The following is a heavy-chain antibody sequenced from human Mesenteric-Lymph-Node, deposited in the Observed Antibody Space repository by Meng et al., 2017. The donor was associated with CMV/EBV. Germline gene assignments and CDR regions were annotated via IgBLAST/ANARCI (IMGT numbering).Heavy chain of an antibody. D-gene: IGHD5-24*01. CDR1: GGSISSSNSY. CDR2: IYYSGST. J-gene: IGHJ5*02. V-gene: IGHV4-39*07. Sequence: SETLSLTCSVSGGSISSSNSYWGWVRQPPGKGLEWVGNIYYSGSTYYNPSLNSRVTISVDTSKNQFSLKLSFVTAADTAVYYCARAFRDDATRRTNWFDPWGQGTQVTVSS. CDR3: ARAFRDDATRRTNWFDP.